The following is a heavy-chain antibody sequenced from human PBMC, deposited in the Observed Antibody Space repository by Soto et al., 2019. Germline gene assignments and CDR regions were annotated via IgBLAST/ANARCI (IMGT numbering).Heavy chain of an antibody. V-gene: IGHV6-1*01. CDR2: TYYRSKWYN. CDR1: GDSVSSNSAA. CDR3: ARVLIPFHLYIGYEDAHAL. J-gene: IGHJ6*02. Sequence: SQTLSLTCAISGDSVSSNSAAWNWIRQSPSRGLEWLGRTYYRSKWYNDYAVSVKSRITINPDTSKNQFSLQLNSVTPEDTAVYYCARVLIPFHLYIGYEDAHALWGQGTSVTVSS. D-gene: IGHD5-12*01.